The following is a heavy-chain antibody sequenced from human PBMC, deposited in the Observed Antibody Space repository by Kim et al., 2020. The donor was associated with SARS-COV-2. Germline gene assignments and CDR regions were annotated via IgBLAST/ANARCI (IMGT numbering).Heavy chain of an antibody. CDR3: AKGNGGNYGYYFDY. V-gene: IGHV3-23*01. J-gene: IGHJ4*01. Sequence: GGSLRLSCAASGFTFSSYAMNWVRQAPGKGLEWVSGISVSGGSIKYADSVKGRFTISRDNSKNTLFLQMDSLRDDDTALYYCAKGNGGNYGYYFDYWGQEPWSPSPQ. D-gene: IGHD4-17*01. CDR2: ISVSGGSI. CDR1: GFTFSSYA.